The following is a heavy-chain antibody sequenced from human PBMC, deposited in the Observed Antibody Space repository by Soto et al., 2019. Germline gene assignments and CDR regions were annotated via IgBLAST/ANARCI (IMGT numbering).Heavy chain of an antibody. CDR2: IYYTGGT. V-gene: IGHV4-59*11. D-gene: IGHD7-27*01. Sequence: QEAGPGLVEPSETPSPNRNVLGGPLHNHHWDSVREAPGKGLEWIGYIYYTGGTNYNPSLKSRVTMSVDTSKNRVSLNLTSLTAADTAIYYCTRANWYSEYWGQGTLVTVSS. J-gene: IGHJ4*02. CDR1: GGPLHNHH. CDR3: TRANWYSEY.